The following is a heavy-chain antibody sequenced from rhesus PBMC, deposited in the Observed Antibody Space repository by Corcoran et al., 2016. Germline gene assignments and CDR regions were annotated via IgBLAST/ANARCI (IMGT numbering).Heavy chain of an antibody. D-gene: IGHD1-1*01. CDR3: AKRAGPVDS. Sequence: QVQLQESGPGVVKPSETLSLTCAVSGGYIISASDWSWIRQPPGKGLEWLVDLYGRQETTYSNQALKNRVTSSKDASTNQFSRRLNSGTAADTGVYYCAKRAGPVDSGGQGVLVIVSS. V-gene: IGHV4-76*01. CDR1: GGYIISASD. J-gene: IGHJ4*01. CDR2: LYGRQETT.